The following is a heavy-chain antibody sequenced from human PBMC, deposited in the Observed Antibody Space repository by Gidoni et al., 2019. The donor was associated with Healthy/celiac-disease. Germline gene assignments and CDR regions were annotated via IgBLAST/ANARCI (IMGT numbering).Heavy chain of an antibody. D-gene: IGHD6-19*01. CDR1: GYTFTGSY. V-gene: IGHV1-2*04. CDR3: ARDTGYSSGSLYYYGMDV. J-gene: IGHJ6*02. CDR2: TNPNSGGT. Sequence: QVQLVQSGAEVKKPGASVKVSCKASGYTFTGSYMHWVRQAPGQGLEWRGWTNPNSGGTNYAQKLQVWVTMTRDTSISTAYMELSRLRSDDTAVYYCARDTGYSSGSLYYYGMDVWGQGTTVTVSS.